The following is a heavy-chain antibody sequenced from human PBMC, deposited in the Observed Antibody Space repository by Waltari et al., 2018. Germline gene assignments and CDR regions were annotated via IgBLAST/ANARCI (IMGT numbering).Heavy chain of an antibody. Sequence: QVQLQESGPGLVKPSETLSLTCTVSGGSISSYSWSWIRQPPGKGLEWIGYIYYSGSTNYNPSLKSRVTISVDTSKNQFSLKLSSVTAADTAVYYCARGQWLPTFDYWGQGTLVTVSS. D-gene: IGHD6-19*01. CDR3: ARGQWLPTFDY. V-gene: IGHV4-59*01. CDR1: GGSISSYS. J-gene: IGHJ4*02. CDR2: IYYSGST.